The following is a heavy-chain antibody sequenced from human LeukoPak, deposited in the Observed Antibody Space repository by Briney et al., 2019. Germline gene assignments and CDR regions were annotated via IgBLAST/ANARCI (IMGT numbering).Heavy chain of an antibody. CDR2: ISSSGST. V-gene: IGHV4-59*13. CDR3: ARVGRGDHTWGSYYCDH. Sequence: PSETLSLTCTVSGDSFSSYHWSWLRQPPGKALEWIGYISSSGSTSYNPSLKSRVTFSVDTSKNQFSLKLSSVTAADTAVYYCARVGRGDHTWGSYYCDHWGQGTLVSASS. D-gene: IGHD3-16*01. CDR1: GDSFSSYH. J-gene: IGHJ4*02.